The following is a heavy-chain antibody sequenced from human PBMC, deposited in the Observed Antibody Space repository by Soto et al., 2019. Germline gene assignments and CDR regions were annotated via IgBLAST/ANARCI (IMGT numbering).Heavy chain of an antibody. V-gene: IGHV3-30*03. Sequence: QMQLVESGGGVVQPGRSLRLSCAASGFTFTNHGIHWVRQAPGKGLEWVADISYNGIDKWYGDSVQGRFTISRDNFRDSAYLQMNGLTPEYTAVYYRVSGEGRNGHVTRFASWGQGTLVTVSS. D-gene: IGHD2-8*01. CDR1: GFTFTNHG. J-gene: IGHJ4*02. CDR3: VSGEGRNGHVTRFAS. CDR2: ISYNGIDK.